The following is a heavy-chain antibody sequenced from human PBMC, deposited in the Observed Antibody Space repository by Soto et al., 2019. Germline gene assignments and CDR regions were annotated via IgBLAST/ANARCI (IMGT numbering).Heavy chain of an antibody. CDR3: ARVRQGCSANNCYFDP. CDR1: GGSVRAPDW. CDR2: VHISGHS. V-gene: IGHV4-4*02. Sequence: SETLSLTCTLSGGSVRAPDWWNWVRQSPDKGLEWIAEVHISGHSNYNPSLRSRVSVSIDSSKNQFYLNLNSVTAADTAIYYCARVRQGCSANNCYFDPWGQGTQVTVAS. D-gene: IGHD1-1*01. J-gene: IGHJ5*01.